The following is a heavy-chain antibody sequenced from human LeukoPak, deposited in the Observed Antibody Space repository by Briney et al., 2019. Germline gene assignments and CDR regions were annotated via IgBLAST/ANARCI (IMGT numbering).Heavy chain of an antibody. CDR3: ARLGRYCGGDCWGGYYFDY. CDR2: INHSGST. V-gene: IGHV4-34*01. D-gene: IGHD2-21*02. CDR1: GGSFSGYY. J-gene: IGHJ4*02. Sequence: SETLSLTCAVYGGSFSGYYWSWIRQPPGKGLEWIGEINHSGSTNYNPSLKSRVTISVDTSKNQFSLKLSSVTAADTAVYYCARLGRYCGGDCWGGYYFDYWGQGTLVTASS.